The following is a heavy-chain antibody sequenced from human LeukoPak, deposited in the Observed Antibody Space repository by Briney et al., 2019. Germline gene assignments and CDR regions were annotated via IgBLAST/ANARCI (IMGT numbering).Heavy chain of an antibody. V-gene: IGHV1-69*13. J-gene: IGHJ4*02. Sequence: SVKVSCKASGGTFSSYAISWVRQAPGQGLEWMGGIIPIFGTANYAQKFQGRVTITADESTSTAYMELSSRRSEDTAVYYCVFRDGYKDEVDYWGQGTLVTVSS. CDR3: VFRDGYKDEVDY. CDR2: IIPIFGTA. D-gene: IGHD5-24*01. CDR1: GGTFSSYA.